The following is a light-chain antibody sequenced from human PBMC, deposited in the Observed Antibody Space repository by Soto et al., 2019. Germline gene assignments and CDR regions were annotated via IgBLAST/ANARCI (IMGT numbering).Light chain of an antibody. V-gene: IGKV1-5*03. CDR3: HQYHTHSWT. Sequence: DIRMTQSPSTLSASLGARVTITCRASENIGVWLAWYQQNPGKAPKILIYKASSLQTGVPSSFSGGGSGTEFTLTISSLEPDDLATYYCHQYHTHSWTFGQGTKGEIK. CDR2: KAS. J-gene: IGKJ1*01. CDR1: ENIGVW.